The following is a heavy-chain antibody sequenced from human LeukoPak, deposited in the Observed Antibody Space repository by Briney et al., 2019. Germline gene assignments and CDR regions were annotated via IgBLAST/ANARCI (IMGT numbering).Heavy chain of an antibody. CDR1: GDSISSNSYY. V-gene: IGHV4-39*07. CDR3: ARVAKYYYSYMDV. Sequence: SETLSLTCTVSGDSISSNSYYWGWIRQPPGKGLEWIGSIYYSGSTYYNPSLKSRVTISVDTSKNQFSLKLSSVTAADTAVYFCARVAKYYYSYMDVWGKGTTVTVSS. J-gene: IGHJ6*03. CDR2: IYYSGST.